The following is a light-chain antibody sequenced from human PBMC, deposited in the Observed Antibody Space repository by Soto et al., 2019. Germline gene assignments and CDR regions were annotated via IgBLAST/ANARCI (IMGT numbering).Light chain of an antibody. V-gene: IGKV3-15*01. J-gene: IGKJ1*01. CDR2: GAS. CDR1: QSVSSN. CDR3: QQYNNWPPDRT. Sequence: EIVMTQSPATLSVSPGERATLSCRASQSVSSNLAWHQQKPGQAPRLLIYGASTRATGIPARLSGSGSGTEFTLTIGSLQSEDFAIYFCQQYNNWPPDRTFGQGTKVEIK.